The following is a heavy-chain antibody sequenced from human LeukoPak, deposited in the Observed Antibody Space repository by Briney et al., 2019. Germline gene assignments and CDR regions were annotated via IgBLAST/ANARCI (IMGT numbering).Heavy chain of an antibody. J-gene: IGHJ4*02. CDR1: GGSISSYY. CDR2: IYNNGST. Sequence: SETLSLTCTVSGGSISSYYWSWIRQPRGKGLEWIGYIYNNGSTNYNPSLKSRVTISVDTSKNQFSLKLSSVTAADTAVYYCARDYGDYVVDYWGQGTLVTVSS. CDR3: ARDYGDYVVDY. D-gene: IGHD4-17*01. V-gene: IGHV4-59*12.